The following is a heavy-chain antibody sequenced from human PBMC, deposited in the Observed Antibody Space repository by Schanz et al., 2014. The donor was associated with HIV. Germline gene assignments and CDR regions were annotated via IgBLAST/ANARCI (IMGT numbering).Heavy chain of an antibody. V-gene: IGHV3-21*01. D-gene: IGHD2-15*01. Sequence: EVQLVESGGGLVKPGASLRLSCAASGFTFMSHTMNWVRQAPGKGLEWVSGMRGSDDSTFYADSVKGRFTISKDNAKTSLYLQMNSLRAEDTAVYYCARGGIWEWDQPDFDYWGQGTLVTVSS. CDR2: MRGSDDST. CDR1: GFTFMSHT. J-gene: IGHJ4*02. CDR3: ARGGIWEWDQPDFDY.